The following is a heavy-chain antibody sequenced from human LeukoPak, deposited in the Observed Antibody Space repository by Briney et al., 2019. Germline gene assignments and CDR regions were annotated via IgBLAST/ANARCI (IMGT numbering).Heavy chain of an antibody. CDR2: IYSGGST. CDR1: GFTVSSNY. V-gene: IGHV3-66*01. D-gene: IGHD3-3*01. Sequence: GGSLRLSCAASGFTVSSNYMSWVRQAPGKGLEWVSVIYSGGSTYYADSVKGRFTISRDNSKNTLYLQMNSLRAEDTAVYYCARGSDYDFWSGYYFDDYWGQGTLVTVSS. J-gene: IGHJ4*02. CDR3: ARGSDYDFWSGYYFDDY.